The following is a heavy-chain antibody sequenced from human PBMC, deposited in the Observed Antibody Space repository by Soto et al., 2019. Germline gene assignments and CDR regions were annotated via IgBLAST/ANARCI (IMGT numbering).Heavy chain of an antibody. J-gene: IGHJ4*02. Sequence: QVQLQESGPVLVKPSGTLSLTCAVSGGSISSSNWWSWVRQPPGKGLEWIGEIYHSGSTNYNPSLMSRVTLSVDKSKNQFSLNLSSVTAADTAVYYCARDLRIAAAGSSDYWGQGTLVTVSS. CDR3: ARDLRIAAAGSSDY. D-gene: IGHD6-13*01. V-gene: IGHV4-4*02. CDR1: GGSISSSNW. CDR2: IYHSGST.